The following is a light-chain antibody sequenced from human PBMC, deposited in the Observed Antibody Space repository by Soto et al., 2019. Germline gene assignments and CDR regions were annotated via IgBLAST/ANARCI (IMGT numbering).Light chain of an antibody. J-gene: IGKJ5*01. CDR1: QTISSH. Sequence: DIQMSQSPSSLSASVGDRVTITCRASQTISSHLNWYQQKPGIAPKLLIYSASSLQSGVPSRFSGSGSGTDFTLTISTLQPEDFATYYCQQYYSTTITFGQGTRLEIK. V-gene: IGKV1-39*01. CDR2: SAS. CDR3: QQYYSTTIT.